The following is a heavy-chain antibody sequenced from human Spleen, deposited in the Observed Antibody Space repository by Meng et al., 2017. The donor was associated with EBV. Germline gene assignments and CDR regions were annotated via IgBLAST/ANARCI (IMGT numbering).Heavy chain of an antibody. V-gene: IGHV4-61*01. Sequence: QVPREESVAGLVKPSETSSLPCTVSGASVSSNNYCWGWIRQPPGKGLEWIGYIYYSGSTNYNPSLKSRVTISVDKSKNQFSLKLSSVTAADTAVYYCARVDYYGSGSYTLFDYWGQGTLVTVSS. J-gene: IGHJ4*02. CDR3: ARVDYYGSGSYTLFDY. CDR1: GASVSSNNYC. CDR2: IYYSGST. D-gene: IGHD3-10*01.